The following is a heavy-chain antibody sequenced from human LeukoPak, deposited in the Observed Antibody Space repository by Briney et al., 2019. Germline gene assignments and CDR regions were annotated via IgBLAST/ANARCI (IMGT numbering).Heavy chain of an antibody. CDR2: INPSGGST. D-gene: IGHD3-10*01. J-gene: IGHJ6*02. CDR1: GYTFTSYY. V-gene: IGHV1-46*01. CDR3: ARVFGADYYYYGMDV. Sequence: ASVKVSCKASGYTFTSYYMHWVRRAPGQGLEWMGIINPSGGSTSYAQKFQGRVTMTRDTSTSTVYMELSSLRSEDTAVYYCARVFGADYYYYGMDVWGQGTTVTVSS.